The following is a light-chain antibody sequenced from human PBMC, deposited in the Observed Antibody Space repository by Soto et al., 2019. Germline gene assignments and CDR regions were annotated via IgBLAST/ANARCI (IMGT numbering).Light chain of an antibody. CDR3: AAWDDSLNVMV. CDR1: SSNIGSNT. Sequence: QSVLTQPPSASGTLGQRVTISCSGSSSNIGSNTVNWYQQLPGTAPKLLIYNNNQRPSGVPDRFSGSRSGTSVSLAISGLQSEDEADYYCAAWDDSLNVMVFGGGTKLTVL. V-gene: IGLV1-44*01. CDR2: NNN. J-gene: IGLJ2*01.